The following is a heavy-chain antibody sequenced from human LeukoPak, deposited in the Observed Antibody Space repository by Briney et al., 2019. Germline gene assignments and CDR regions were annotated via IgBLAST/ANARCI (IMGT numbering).Heavy chain of an antibody. Sequence: ASVKVSCKASGFTFTNSAVHWVRQAPGQGLEWMGWINPNSGGTNYAQKFQGWVTMTRDTSISTAYMELNRLRSDDTAVYYCARGGGSYLRKNAFDIWGQGTMVTVSS. V-gene: IGHV1-2*04. D-gene: IGHD1-26*01. CDR1: GFTFTNSA. J-gene: IGHJ3*02. CDR2: INPNSGGT. CDR3: ARGGGSYLRKNAFDI.